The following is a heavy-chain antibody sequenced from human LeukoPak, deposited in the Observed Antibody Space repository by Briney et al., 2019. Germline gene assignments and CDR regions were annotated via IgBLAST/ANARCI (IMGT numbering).Heavy chain of an antibody. CDR1: GGSISSSSYY. J-gene: IGHJ5*02. CDR3: ARYQGSLELRTLNNWFDP. Sequence: SETLSLTCTVSGGSISSSSYYWGWIRQPPGKGLEWIGSIYYSGSTYYNPSLKSRVTISVDTSKNQFSLKLSSVTAADTAAYYCARYQGSLELRTLNNWFDPWGQGTLVTVSS. D-gene: IGHD1-7*01. V-gene: IGHV4-39*07. CDR2: IYYSGST.